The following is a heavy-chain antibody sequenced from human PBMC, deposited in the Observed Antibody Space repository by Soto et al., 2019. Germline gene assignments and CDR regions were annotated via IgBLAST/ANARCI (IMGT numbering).Heavy chain of an antibody. CDR1: GFIFSSHW. Sequence: GGSLRLSCAASGFIFSSHWMHWVRQAPGKGLVWVSHIGPDGSNMRDADSVQGRFTISRDNARNLLYLQMNSLRAEDTAVYYCARGVSSSWYLNWFDPWGQGTLVTVPQ. J-gene: IGHJ5*02. V-gene: IGHV3-74*01. CDR2: IGPDGSNM. D-gene: IGHD6-13*01. CDR3: ARGVSSSWYLNWFDP.